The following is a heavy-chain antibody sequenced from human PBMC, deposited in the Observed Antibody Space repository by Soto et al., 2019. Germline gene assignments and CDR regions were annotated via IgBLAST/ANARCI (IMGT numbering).Heavy chain of an antibody. D-gene: IGHD3-22*01. CDR2: INPNSGGT. CDR3: ARVPEIRDYYDSIQFDY. Sequence: ASVKVSCKASGYTFTGYYMHWVRQAPGQGLEWMGWINPNSGGTNYAQKFQGRVTMTRDTSISTAYMELSRLRSDDTAVYYCARVPEIRDYYDSIQFDYWGQGTLVTVSS. J-gene: IGHJ4*02. V-gene: IGHV1-2*02. CDR1: GYTFTGYY.